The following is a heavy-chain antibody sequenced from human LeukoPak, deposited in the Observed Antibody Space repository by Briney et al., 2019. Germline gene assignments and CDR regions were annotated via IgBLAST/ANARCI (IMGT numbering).Heavy chain of an antibody. CDR3: ARDSFETDIDY. CDR1: GFTFSSYE. V-gene: IGHV3-48*03. J-gene: IGHJ4*02. CDR2: ISSSGSTI. D-gene: IGHD1-14*01. Sequence: QPGGSLRLSCAASGFTFSSYEMNWVRQAPGKGLGWVSYISSSGSTIYYADSVKGRFTISRDNAKNSLYLHINSLRAEDTAVYYCARDSFETDIDYWGQGTLVTVSS.